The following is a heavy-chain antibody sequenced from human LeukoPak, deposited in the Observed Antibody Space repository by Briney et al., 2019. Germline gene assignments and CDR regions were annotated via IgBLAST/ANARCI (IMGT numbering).Heavy chain of an antibody. CDR3: ATGDDYDDYFDY. Sequence: GGSLRLSCAASGFTFSNYWMSWVRQAPGKGLEWVANINQEGSEKYYVDSVKCRFSISRDNAKNSVYLQMNSLRAEDTAVYYCATGDDYDDYFDYWGQGTLVTVSS. J-gene: IGHJ4*02. CDR2: INQEGSEK. D-gene: IGHD4-17*01. CDR1: GFTFSNYW. V-gene: IGHV3-7*01.